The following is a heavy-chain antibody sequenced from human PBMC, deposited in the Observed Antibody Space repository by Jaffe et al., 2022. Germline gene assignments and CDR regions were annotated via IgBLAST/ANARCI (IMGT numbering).Heavy chain of an antibody. CDR1: GGSISSSSYY. Sequence: QLQLQESGPGLVKPSETLSLTCTVSGGSISSSSYYWGWIRQPPGKGLEWIGSIYYSGSTYYNPSLKSRVTISVDTSKNQFSLKLSSVTAADTAVYYCARGPYSSSWYYWGQGTLVTVSS. CDR2: IYYSGST. CDR3: ARGPYSSSWYY. D-gene: IGHD6-13*01. V-gene: IGHV4-39*01. J-gene: IGHJ4*02.